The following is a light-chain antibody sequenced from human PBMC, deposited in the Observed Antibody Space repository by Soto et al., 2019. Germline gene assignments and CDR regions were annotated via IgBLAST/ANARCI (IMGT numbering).Light chain of an antibody. V-gene: IGKV3-11*01. CDR3: QHRMIWPT. CDR2: DAS. CDR1: QSVGTY. Sequence: EIVLTQAPATLSFSPGERATLSCRASQSVGTYLHWYQQRPGQAPRLLIYDASNRATGIPVRFSGSGSGTDFILTINSLAPEDFAVYYCQHRMIWPTFGGGTKVEIK. J-gene: IGKJ4*01.